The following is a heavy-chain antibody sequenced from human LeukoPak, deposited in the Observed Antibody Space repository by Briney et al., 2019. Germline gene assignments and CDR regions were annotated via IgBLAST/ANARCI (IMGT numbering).Heavy chain of an antibody. Sequence: LPGGSLRLSCAVSGFTFSYYWMHWVRQSPGKGLVWVSRINMDGSITTYADSVKGRFTISRDNAKNTLYLQMNSLRAEDTAVYYCSRARGDYRYFDYWGQGTLVTVSS. CDR1: GFTFSYYW. J-gene: IGHJ4*02. V-gene: IGHV3-74*01. D-gene: IGHD4-17*01. CDR2: INMDGSIT. CDR3: SRARGDYRYFDY.